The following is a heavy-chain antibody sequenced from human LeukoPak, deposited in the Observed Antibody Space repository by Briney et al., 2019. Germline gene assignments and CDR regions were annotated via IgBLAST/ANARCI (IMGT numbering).Heavy chain of an antibody. J-gene: IGHJ4*02. CDR1: GFTFSNFW. D-gene: IGHD2-21*02. CDR2: IKEDGTGT. V-gene: IGHV3-7*04. Sequence: GGSLRLSCAASGFTFSNFWMGWIRQAPGRGLEWVANIKEDGTGTYYMGSVRGRFTISRDNAKNLLYLQMNSLRGEDTSVYYCARDQWRLFDYWGQGTLVTVSS. CDR3: ARDQWRLFDY.